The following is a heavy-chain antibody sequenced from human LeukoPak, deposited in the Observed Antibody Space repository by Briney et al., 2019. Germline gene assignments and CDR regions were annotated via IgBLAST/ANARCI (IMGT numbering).Heavy chain of an antibody. CDR3: ARGSTYSSSPFDY. J-gene: IGHJ4*02. Sequence: GGSLRLSCAASGFPFRNYWMSWVRQAPGKGLQWVPNIKQDGTERYYVDSVKGRFTISRDNANNSLFLQMDSLRAEDTAIYYCARGSTYSSSPFDYWGQGILVTVSS. V-gene: IGHV3-7*01. D-gene: IGHD6-6*01. CDR2: IKQDGTER. CDR1: GFPFRNYW.